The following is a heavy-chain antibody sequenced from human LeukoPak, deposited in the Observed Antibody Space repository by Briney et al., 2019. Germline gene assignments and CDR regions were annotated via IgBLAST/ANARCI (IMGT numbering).Heavy chain of an antibody. CDR1: GFTFSTFA. CDR3: GRDVGP. Sequence: GGSLRLSSVASGFTFSTFAMIWVRQPPGKGLEWVSSIFPSGGEIHYANSVKGRFTISRDSSKNTMYLQMNSLRVEDTAMYYCGRDVGPWGQGTLVTVSS. J-gene: IGHJ5*02. CDR2: IFPSGGEI. V-gene: IGHV3-23*01.